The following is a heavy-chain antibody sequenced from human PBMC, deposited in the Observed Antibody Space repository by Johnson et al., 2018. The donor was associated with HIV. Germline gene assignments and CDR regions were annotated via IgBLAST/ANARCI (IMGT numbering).Heavy chain of an antibody. CDR2: ISYDGSHT. J-gene: IGHJ3*02. Sequence: QMQLVESGGGVVQPGRSLRLFCAASGFTFNSYGMHWVRQAPGKGLEWVTFISYDGSHTYYADSVKGRFTISRDNSKNMLYLQVNSLRVDDTDVYYCAKDPSVYISMIELSRGAFDIWGQGTKVTVSS. CDR1: GFTFNSYG. D-gene: IGHD3-22*01. CDR3: AKDPSVYISMIELSRGAFDI. V-gene: IGHV3-30*18.